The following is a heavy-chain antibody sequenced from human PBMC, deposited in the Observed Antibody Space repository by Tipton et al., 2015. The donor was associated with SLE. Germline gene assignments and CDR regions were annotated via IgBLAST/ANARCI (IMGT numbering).Heavy chain of an antibody. CDR2: IFHIGSA. CDR3: ARGNDYQYGMDV. Sequence: TLSLTCTVSGGSISSSSYYWAWIRQPPGKGLEWIGHIFHIGSAYYNPSLKSRVTISIDTSTNQFSLKVKSVTAADTAVYYCARGNDYQYGMDVWGQGTTVTDSS. J-gene: IGHJ6*02. V-gene: IGHV4-39*07. CDR1: GGSISSSSYY.